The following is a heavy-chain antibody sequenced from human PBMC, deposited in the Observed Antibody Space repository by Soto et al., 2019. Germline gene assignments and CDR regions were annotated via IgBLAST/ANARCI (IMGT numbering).Heavy chain of an antibody. CDR3: ARASELPFFYNDY. CDR2: IYYSGST. Sequence: QVQLQESGPGLVKPSQTLSLTCTVSGGSISSGDYYWSWIRQPPGKVLEWIGYIYYSGSTYYNPSPKSRVTISVDTSKNQFSLKLSSVTAADTAVYYCARASELPFFYNDYWGQGTLVTVSS. J-gene: IGHJ4*02. CDR1: GGSISSGDYY. V-gene: IGHV4-30-4*01. D-gene: IGHD1-7*01.